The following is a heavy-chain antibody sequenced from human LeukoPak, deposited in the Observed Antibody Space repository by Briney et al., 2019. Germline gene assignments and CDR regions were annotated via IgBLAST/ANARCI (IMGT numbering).Heavy chain of an antibody. CDR2: IYHSGST. D-gene: IGHD3-10*01. Sequence: SETLSLTCAVSGGSISSGGYSWSWIRQPPGKGLEWIGYIYHSGSTYYNPPLKSRVTISVDRSKNQFSLKLSSVTAADTAVYYCARDRGWAWFDPWGQGTLVTVSS. J-gene: IGHJ5*02. V-gene: IGHV4-30-2*01. CDR1: GGSISSGGYS. CDR3: ARDRGWAWFDP.